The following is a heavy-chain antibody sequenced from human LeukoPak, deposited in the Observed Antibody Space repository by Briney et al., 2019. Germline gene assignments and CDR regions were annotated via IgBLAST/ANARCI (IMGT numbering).Heavy chain of an antibody. D-gene: IGHD5-18*01. CDR2: IYYSGST. V-gene: IGHV4-59*01. CDR3: ARSSWIQYLIDY. Sequence: PSETLSLTCTVSGGTISSYYWSWIRQPPGKGLEWIGYIYYSGSTNYNPSLKSRVTISVDTSKNQFSLKLSCVTAADTAVYYCARSSWIQYLIDYWGQGTLVTVSS. CDR1: GGTISSYY. J-gene: IGHJ4*02.